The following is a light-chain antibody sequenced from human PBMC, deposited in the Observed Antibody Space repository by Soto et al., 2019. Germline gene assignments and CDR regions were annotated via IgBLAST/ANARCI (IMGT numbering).Light chain of an antibody. Sequence: QLVLTQSPSASASLGASVKLTCTLSSAHSNYAIAWHQQQSEKGPRYLMKLNSDGSHSKGDGIPDRFSGSSSGAERYLTISSLQSEDEADYYCQTWGYGIVVFGGGTKVTVL. CDR1: SAHSNYA. J-gene: IGLJ2*01. CDR2: LNSDGSH. CDR3: QTWGYGIVV. V-gene: IGLV4-69*01.